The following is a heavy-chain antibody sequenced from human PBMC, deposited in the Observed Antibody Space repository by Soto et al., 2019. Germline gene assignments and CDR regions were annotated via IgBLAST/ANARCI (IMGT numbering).Heavy chain of an antibody. V-gene: IGHV3-30*02. CDR1: GFSFSTYG. D-gene: IGHD4-17*01. J-gene: IGHJ4*02. Sequence: PGGSLRLSCEASGFSFSTYGMHWVRQAPGKGLEWVAFIWYDGSNRYYADSVKGRFTISRDNSKNTLYLQMNSLRAEDTAVYYCAKDRLRWPKYYFDYWCQAILVTVS. CDR3: AKDRLRWPKYYFDY. CDR2: IWYDGSNR.